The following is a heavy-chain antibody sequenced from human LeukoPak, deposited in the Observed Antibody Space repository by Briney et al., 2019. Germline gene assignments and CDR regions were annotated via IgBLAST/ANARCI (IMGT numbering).Heavy chain of an antibody. V-gene: IGHV1-2*02. J-gene: IGHJ4*02. CDR2: INPNSGGT. Sequence: ASVKVSCKASGYTFTGYYMHWVRQAPGQGLEWMGWINPNSGGTNYAQKFQGRVTMTRDTSISTAYMELSRLRSDDTAVYYCARTDSYCGGDCPLDYWGQGTLVTVSS. CDR3: ARTDSYCGGDCPLDY. CDR1: GYTFTGYY. D-gene: IGHD2-21*02.